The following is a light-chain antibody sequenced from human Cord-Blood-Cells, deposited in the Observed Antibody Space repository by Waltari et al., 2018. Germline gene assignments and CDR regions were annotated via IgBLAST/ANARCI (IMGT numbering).Light chain of an antibody. V-gene: IGLV2-14*03. CDR1: SSLVGGYNS. J-gene: IGLJ1*01. CDR3: SSYTSSSTLV. Sequence: SALTQPPSVSGFPAQSITLSCTGTSSLVGGYNSVHWYQQHPGKAPKFMIYDVSNRPSGVSNRFSGAKSGNTASLTISGLQAEDEADYYSSSYTSSSTLVFGTGTKVTVL. CDR2: DVS.